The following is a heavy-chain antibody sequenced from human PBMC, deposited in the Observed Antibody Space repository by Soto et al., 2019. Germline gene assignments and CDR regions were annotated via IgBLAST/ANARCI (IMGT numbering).Heavy chain of an antibody. CDR1: GFTFSSYA. J-gene: IGHJ6*03. Sequence: GGSLRLSCAASGFTFSSYAMSWVRQAPGKGLEWVSAISGSGGSTYYADSVKGRFTISRDNSKNTLYLQMNSLRAEDTAVYYCAKSIGLGYCSSTSCYDAYYYYYYMDVWGKGTTVTVSS. CDR3: AKSIGLGYCSSTSCYDAYYYYYYMDV. D-gene: IGHD2-2*01. V-gene: IGHV3-23*01. CDR2: ISGSGGST.